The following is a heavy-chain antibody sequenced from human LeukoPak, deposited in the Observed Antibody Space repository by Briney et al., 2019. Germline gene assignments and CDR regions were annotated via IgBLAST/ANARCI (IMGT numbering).Heavy chain of an antibody. D-gene: IGHD6-19*01. V-gene: IGHV3-21*01. J-gene: IGHJ3*02. CDR1: GFTFSSYS. CDR3: AKGDSSGWYKVYAFDI. CDR2: ISSSSSYI. Sequence: GGSLRLYCAASGFTFSSYSMNWVRQAPGKGLEWVSSISSSSSYIYYADSVKGRFTISRDNAKNSLYLQMNSLRAEDTAVYYCAKGDSSGWYKVYAFDIWGQGTMVTVSS.